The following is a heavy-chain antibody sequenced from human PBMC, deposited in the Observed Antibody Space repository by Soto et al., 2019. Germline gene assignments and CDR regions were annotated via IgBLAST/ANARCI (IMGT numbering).Heavy chain of an antibody. D-gene: IGHD2-2*01. J-gene: IGHJ6*02. V-gene: IGHV1-69*01. CDR3: ARSQGSSTSLEIYYYYYYGMDV. CDR1: GGTFSSYA. Sequence: QVQLVQSGAEVKKPGSSVKVSCRASGGTFSSYAISGVRRAPGQGLEWMGGIIPISETTNYAQKFQGRVTITADESKSTAYMELSSLRSEDTAVYYCARSQGSSTSLEIYYYYYYGMDVWGQGTTVTVSS. CDR2: IIPISETT.